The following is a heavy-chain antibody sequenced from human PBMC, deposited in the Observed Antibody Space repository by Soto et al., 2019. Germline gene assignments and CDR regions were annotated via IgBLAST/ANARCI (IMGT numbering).Heavy chain of an antibody. V-gene: IGHV3-33*01. D-gene: IGHD3-3*01. Sequence: GGSLRLXCAASGFTFSSYGMHWVRQAPGKGLEWVAVIWYDGSNKYYADSVKGRFTISRDNSKNTLYLQMNSLRAEDTAVYYCARDKTIFGVAPLPMDVWGKGTTVTVSS. CDR3: ARDKTIFGVAPLPMDV. CDR2: IWYDGSNK. CDR1: GFTFSSYG. J-gene: IGHJ6*04.